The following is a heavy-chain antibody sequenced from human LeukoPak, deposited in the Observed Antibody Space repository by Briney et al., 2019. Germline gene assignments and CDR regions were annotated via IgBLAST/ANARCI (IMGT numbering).Heavy chain of an antibody. CDR1: GFTFSSYE. CDR2: ISSSGSTI. J-gene: IGHJ4*02. D-gene: IGHD5-24*01. CDR3: ARDYKYAFDN. V-gene: IGHV3-48*03. Sequence: GGSLSFSCAASGFTFSSYELNWVRQAPGKGLEWVSYISSSGSTIYYADSVKGRFTISRDKAKNSLYLQMNSLRVEDTAVYYCARDYKYAFDNWGQGTLVTVSS.